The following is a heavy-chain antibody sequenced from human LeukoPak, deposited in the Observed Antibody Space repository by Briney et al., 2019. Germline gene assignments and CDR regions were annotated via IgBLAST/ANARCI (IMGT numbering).Heavy chain of an antibody. J-gene: IGHJ4*02. CDR2: IYYSGST. CDR3: ARDGWDYFDY. V-gene: IGHV4-61*08. Sequence: SETLSLTCTVSGGSISSGGSYWSWIRQHPGKGLEWIGYIYYSGSTNYNPSLKSRVTISVDTSKNQFSLKLSSVTAADTAVYYCARDGWDYFDYWGQGTLVTVSS. D-gene: IGHD2-2*03. CDR1: GGSISSGGSY.